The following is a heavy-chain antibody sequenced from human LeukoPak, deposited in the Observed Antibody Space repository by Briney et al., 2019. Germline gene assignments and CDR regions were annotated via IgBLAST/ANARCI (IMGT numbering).Heavy chain of an antibody. Sequence: PGGSLRLSCAASGFTFSSYSMNWVRQAPGKGLEWVSAISGSGGGTYYADSVKGRFTISRDNSKNTLYLQMNSLRAEDTAVYYCAKNSREVYSGSYGEGRLEYWGQGTLVTVSS. J-gene: IGHJ4*02. CDR3: AKNSREVYSGSYGEGRLEY. D-gene: IGHD1-26*01. CDR1: GFTFSSYS. V-gene: IGHV3-23*01. CDR2: ISGSGGGT.